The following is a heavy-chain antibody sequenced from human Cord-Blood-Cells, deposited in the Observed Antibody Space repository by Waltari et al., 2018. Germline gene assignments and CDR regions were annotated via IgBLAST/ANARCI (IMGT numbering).Heavy chain of an antibody. J-gene: IGHJ6*02. D-gene: IGHD3-10*01. CDR1: GGSFSGYY. CDR3: ARVAGGIDV. CDR2: INHGGST. Sequence: QVQLQQWGAGLLKPSETLSLTCAVYGGSFSGYYWSWIRQPPGKGLEWFGEINHGGSTNYIPSIKSRVAISVDTSKNQFSLQLSSVTAADTAVYYCARVAGGIDVWGQGTTVTVSS. V-gene: IGHV4-34*01.